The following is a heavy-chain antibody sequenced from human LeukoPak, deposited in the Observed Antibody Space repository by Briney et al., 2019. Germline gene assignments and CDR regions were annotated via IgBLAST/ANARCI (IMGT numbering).Heavy chain of an antibody. Sequence: GGSLRLSCAASGFTFSSYSMNWVRQAPGKGLEWVSSISSSSSYIYYADSVKGRFTISRDNAKNSLYLQMNSLRAEDTAFYYGGKSSSWYDGNWFDRWGQGTLVTVSS. CDR3: GKSSSWYDGNWFDR. J-gene: IGHJ5*02. CDR2: ISSSSSYI. V-gene: IGHV3-21*01. CDR1: GFTFSSYS. D-gene: IGHD6-13*01.